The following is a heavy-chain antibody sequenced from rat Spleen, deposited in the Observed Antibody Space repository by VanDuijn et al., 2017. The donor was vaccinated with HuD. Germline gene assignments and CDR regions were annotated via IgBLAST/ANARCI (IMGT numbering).Heavy chain of an antibody. D-gene: IGHD1-2*01. CDR3: ASLYSSYSLYYFDY. Sequence: EVQLQESVPGLVKPSQSLSLTCSVTGYSITSSYRWNWIRKFPGNKLEWMGYINSAGSTNYNPSLKSRISITRDTSKNQFFLQVNSVTTEDTATYYCASLYSSYSLYYFDYWGQGVMVTVSS. CDR1: GYSITSSYR. V-gene: IGHV3-3*01. CDR2: INSAGST. J-gene: IGHJ2*01.